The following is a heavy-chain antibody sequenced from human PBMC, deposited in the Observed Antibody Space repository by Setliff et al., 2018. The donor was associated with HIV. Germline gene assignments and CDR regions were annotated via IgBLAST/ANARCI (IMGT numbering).Heavy chain of an antibody. CDR1: GGRLSNYG. D-gene: IGHD3-9*01. CDR2: IIPIFGTT. Sequence: GASVKVSCKASGGRLSNYGISWVRQAPGQGLEWMGGIIPIFGTTNYAQMFQGRVTMTADESTSTAYMELSSLRSEDTAVYYCARAVVPTYYDVLTGYVYYMDVWGKGTTVTVSS. CDR3: ARAVVPTYYDVLTGYVYYMDV. J-gene: IGHJ6*03. V-gene: IGHV1-69*13.